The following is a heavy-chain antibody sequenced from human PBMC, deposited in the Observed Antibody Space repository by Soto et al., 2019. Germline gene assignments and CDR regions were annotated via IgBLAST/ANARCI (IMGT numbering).Heavy chain of an antibody. Sequence: SVKVSCKASGGTFSSYRINWVRQAPGQGLEWVGGIVPIYRTADYAQKFQGRVTITADESARTAYMELRGLKSQDTAVYYCARDSGAKLSSSWGQGTLVTVSS. CDR3: ARDSGAKLSSS. CDR1: GGTFSSYR. CDR2: IVPIYRTA. J-gene: IGHJ4*02. D-gene: IGHD6-13*01. V-gene: IGHV1-69*13.